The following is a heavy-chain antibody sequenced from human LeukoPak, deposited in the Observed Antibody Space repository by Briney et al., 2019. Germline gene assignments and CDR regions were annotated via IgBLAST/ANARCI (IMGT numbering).Heavy chain of an antibody. CDR3: AKELGFMNSGSFDY. CDR1: GFTFSNNG. J-gene: IGHJ4*02. D-gene: IGHD5-12*01. CDR2: ICYDGSKE. V-gene: IGHV3-33*06. Sequence: GGSLRLSCAASGFTFSNNGMHWVRQAPGKGLEGVAVICYDGSKEYYADSVKGRFSISRDNSKNTRYLQMISLRADDTGVYCCAKELGFMNSGSFDYWGEGTLVTVS.